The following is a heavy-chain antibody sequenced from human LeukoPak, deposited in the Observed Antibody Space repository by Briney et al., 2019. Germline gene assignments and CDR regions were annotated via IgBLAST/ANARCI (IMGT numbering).Heavy chain of an antibody. V-gene: IGHV4-34*01. CDR2: INHSGST. CDR1: GGSFSGYY. CDR3: ARGARGRGIVVVPAAIGHWFDP. Sequence: SKTLSLTCAVYGGSFSGYYWSWIRQPPGKGLEWIGEINHSGSTNYNPSLKSRVTISVDTSKNQFSLKLSSVTAADTAVYYCARGARGRGIVVVPAAIGHWFDPWGQGTLVTVSS. D-gene: IGHD2-2*01. J-gene: IGHJ5*02.